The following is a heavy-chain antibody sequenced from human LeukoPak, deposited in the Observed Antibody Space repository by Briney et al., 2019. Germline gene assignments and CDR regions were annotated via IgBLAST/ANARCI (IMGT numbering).Heavy chain of an antibody. CDR3: ATDLDGTTGTYYFDY. J-gene: IGHJ4*02. V-gene: IGHV1-69*13. CDR1: GGTFSSYA. Sequence: SVKVSCKASGGTFSSYAISWVRQAPGQGLEWMGGIIPIFGTANYAQKFQGRVTITADESTSTAYMELSSLRSKDTAVYYCATDLDGTTGTYYFDYWGQGTLVTVSS. CDR2: IIPIFGTA. D-gene: IGHD1-1*01.